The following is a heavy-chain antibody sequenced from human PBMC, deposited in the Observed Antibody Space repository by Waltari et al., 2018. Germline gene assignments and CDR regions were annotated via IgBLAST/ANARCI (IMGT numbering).Heavy chain of an antibody. CDR2: IIPILGTA. CDR1: GGTFSSYA. D-gene: IGHD3-3*01. Sequence: QVQLVQSGAEVKKPGSSVKVSCKASGGTFSSYAISWVRQAPGQGLEWMGGIIPILGTANYAQKFQGRATITTDESTSTAYMELSSLRPEDTAVYYCARGRRFLEWLPPDMDVWGKGTTVTVSS. V-gene: IGHV1-69*05. J-gene: IGHJ6*03. CDR3: ARGRRFLEWLPPDMDV.